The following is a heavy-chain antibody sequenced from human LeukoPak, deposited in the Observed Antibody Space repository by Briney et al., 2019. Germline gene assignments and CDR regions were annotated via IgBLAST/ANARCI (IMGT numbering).Heavy chain of an antibody. Sequence: PSETLSLTCTVSGGSVSSGSYYWSWIRQPPGKGLEWIGYIYYSGSTNYNPSLKSRVTISVDTSKNQFSLKLSSVTAADTAVYYCARESVVVVAASPNYYYYYGMDVWGQGTTVTVSS. J-gene: IGHJ6*02. V-gene: IGHV4-61*01. CDR2: IYYSGST. D-gene: IGHD2-15*01. CDR3: ARESVVVVAASPNYYYYYGMDV. CDR1: GGSVSSGSYY.